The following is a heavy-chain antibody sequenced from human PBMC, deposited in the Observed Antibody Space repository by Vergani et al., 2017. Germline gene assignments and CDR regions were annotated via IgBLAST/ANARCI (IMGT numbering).Heavy chain of an antibody. D-gene: IGHD7-27*01. CDR1: GFSFSNAW. CDR3: TTLSPNWAHW. CDR2: IKSQIDGGTT. Sequence: EVQLVESGGGLVKPGGSLRLSCAASGFSFSNAWMTWVRQGPGKGLEWVGRIKSQIDGGTTDYAAPVKGRFTISRDESTNMLYLHMNSLKTEDTAVYYCTTLSPNWAHWWGQGTLVNVSS. V-gene: IGHV3-15*01. J-gene: IGHJ4*02.